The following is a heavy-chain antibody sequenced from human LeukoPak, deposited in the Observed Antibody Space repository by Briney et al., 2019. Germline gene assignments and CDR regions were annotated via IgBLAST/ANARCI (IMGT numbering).Heavy chain of an antibody. Sequence: GGSLRLSCAASGFTFSSYAMNWVRQAPGKGLEWVSTVTGSGGSTYYADSVKGRFTISRDNSKNTLYLQMNSLGAEDTAVYYCAKDLSSGWYIFDYWGQGTLVTGPS. CDR1: GFTFSSYA. V-gene: IGHV3-23*01. D-gene: IGHD6-19*01. J-gene: IGHJ4*02. CDR2: VTGSGGST. CDR3: AKDLSSGWYIFDY.